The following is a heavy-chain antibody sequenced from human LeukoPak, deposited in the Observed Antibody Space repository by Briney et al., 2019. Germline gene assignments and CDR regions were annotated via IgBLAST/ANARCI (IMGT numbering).Heavy chain of an antibody. CDR2: ISSSSSTI. Sequence: PGGSLRLSCAASGFTFSSYRMNWVRQAPGKGLEWVSYISSSSSTIYYADSVKGRFTISRDNAKNSLYLQMNSLRAEDTAVYYCATTYCYDSSGYYISYYFDYWGQGTLVTVSS. D-gene: IGHD3-22*01. J-gene: IGHJ4*02. CDR1: GFTFSSYR. CDR3: ATTYCYDSSGYYISYYFDY. V-gene: IGHV3-48*01.